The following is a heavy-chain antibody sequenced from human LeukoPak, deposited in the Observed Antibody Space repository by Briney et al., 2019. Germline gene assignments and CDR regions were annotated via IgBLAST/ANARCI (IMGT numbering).Heavy chain of an antibody. D-gene: IGHD2-2*01. J-gene: IGHJ5*02. Sequence: ASVTVSCKTSGYTFSDYQLHWVRQAPGQGLEWMGKINPNSGGTNYAQKFQGGVTMTRDTSISTAYMELSRLRSDDTAVYYCARDPDCSSTSCYVGGWFDPWGQGTLVTVSS. CDR1: GYTFSDYQ. V-gene: IGHV1-2*02. CDR2: INPNSGGT. CDR3: ARDPDCSSTSCYVGGWFDP.